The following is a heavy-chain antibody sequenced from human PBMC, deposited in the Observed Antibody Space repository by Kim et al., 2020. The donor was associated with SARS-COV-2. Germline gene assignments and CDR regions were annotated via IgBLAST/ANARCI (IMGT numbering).Heavy chain of an antibody. CDR3: AKLTSYYYDSSGYYDYF. V-gene: IGHV3-30*18. CDR1: GFTFSSYG. J-gene: IGHJ4*01. CDR2: ISYDGSNK. Sequence: GGSLRLSCAASGFTFSSYGMHWVRQAPGKGLEWVAVISYDGSNKYYADSVKGRFTISRDNSKNTLYLQMNSLRAEDTAVYYCAKLTSYYYDSSGYYDYF. D-gene: IGHD3-22*01.